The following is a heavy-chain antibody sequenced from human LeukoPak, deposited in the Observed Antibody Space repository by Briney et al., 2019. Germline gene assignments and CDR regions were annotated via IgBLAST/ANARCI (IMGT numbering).Heavy chain of an antibody. V-gene: IGHV3-7*05. CDR1: GSTFRRNW. CDR2: INQRGSQK. CDR3: ARDPDILTGIAFDV. J-gene: IGHJ3*01. D-gene: IGHD3-9*01. Sequence: GGSLRLSCAASGSTFRRNWMSWVRQAPGKGLEWVANINQRGSQKYYVDSVKGRFTISRDNAGNSLYLQMNSLRAEDTAVYYCARDPDILTGIAFDVWGQGTTVTVST.